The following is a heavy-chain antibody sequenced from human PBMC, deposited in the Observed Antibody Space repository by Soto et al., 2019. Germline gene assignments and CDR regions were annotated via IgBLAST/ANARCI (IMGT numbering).Heavy chain of an antibody. CDR1: GFTFSSYD. CDR2: IGTTGDT. CDR3: ARAIGPTLFDY. V-gene: IGHV3-13*04. J-gene: IGHJ4*02. D-gene: IGHD3-22*01. Sequence: PLGSLRLSCSASGFTFSSYDMHWVRQGTGKGLEWVSAIGTTGDTYYAGSVKGRFTISRENAKNSLYLQMNSLRAGDTAIYFCARAIGPTLFDYWGQGTLVTVSS.